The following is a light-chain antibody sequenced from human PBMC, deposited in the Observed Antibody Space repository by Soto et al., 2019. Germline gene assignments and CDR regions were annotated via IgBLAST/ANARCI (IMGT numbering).Light chain of an antibody. CDR1: QTISSW. J-gene: IGKJ1*01. CDR3: QHYISHWT. V-gene: IGKV1-5*03. Sequence: DIQMTQSPSTLSESVGDRVSITCRASQTISSWLAWYQQKPGKAPKLLIYKASTLKSGVPSRFTGGGAGTKFPLTISSLHPDDFAPYYRQHYISHWTFGQGTKVDIK. CDR2: KAS.